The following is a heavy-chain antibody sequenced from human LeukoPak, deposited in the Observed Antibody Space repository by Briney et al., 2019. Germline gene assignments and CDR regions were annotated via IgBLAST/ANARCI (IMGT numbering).Heavy chain of an antibody. J-gene: IGHJ3*02. V-gene: IGHV3-48*03. CDR3: ARPSRRSYNAFDI. CDR2: ISSSGSTI. Sequence: GGSQRLSCAASGFTFSSYEMNWVRQAPGKGLEWVSYISSSGSTIYYADSVKGRFTISRDNAKNSLYLQMNSLRAEDTAVYYCARPSRRSYNAFDIWGQGTMVTVSS. CDR1: GFTFSSYE. D-gene: IGHD1-26*01.